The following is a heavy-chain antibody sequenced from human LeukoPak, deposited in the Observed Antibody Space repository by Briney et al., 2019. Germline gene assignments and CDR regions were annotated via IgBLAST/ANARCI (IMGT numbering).Heavy chain of an antibody. V-gene: IGHV3-48*03. Sequence: GGSLRLSCAASGFTFSSYEMIWVRQAPGKGLEWVSYISSSGSTIYYADSVKGRFTISRDNAKNSLYLQMNSLRAEDTAVYYCARDCSGGSGYSPAPGAFDIWGQGTMVTVSS. J-gene: IGHJ3*02. CDR2: ISSSGSTI. CDR1: GFTFSSYE. CDR3: ARDCSGGSGYSPAPGAFDI. D-gene: IGHD2-15*01.